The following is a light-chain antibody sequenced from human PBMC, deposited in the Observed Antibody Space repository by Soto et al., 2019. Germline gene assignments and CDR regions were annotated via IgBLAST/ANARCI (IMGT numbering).Light chain of an antibody. CDR2: DTS. CDR3: HQYNNWPPWT. Sequence: EIVMTQSPATLSVSPWERATLSCRASQSVSIKLAWYQQKPGQAPRLLIYDTSTRATGIPARFSGSGSGTEFTLTISSLQSEDFAVYYCHQYNNWPPWTFGQGTKVDIK. J-gene: IGKJ1*01. V-gene: IGKV3-15*01. CDR1: QSVSIK.